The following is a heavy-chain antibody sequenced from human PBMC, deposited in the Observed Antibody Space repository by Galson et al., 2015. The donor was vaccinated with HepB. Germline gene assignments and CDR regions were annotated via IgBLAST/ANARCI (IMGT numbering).Heavy chain of an antibody. Sequence: SLRLSCAASGFTFRRYDMHWVRQSPGKGLEWLAHDAGNYADSVKDRFTVSRDNSKDTVFLHMESLRPEDTAVYYCVRGPSHGAFDIWGQGTMVTVSS. CDR3: VRGPSHGAFDI. CDR1: GFTFRRYD. V-gene: IGHV3-30*03. CDR2: DAGN. J-gene: IGHJ3*02.